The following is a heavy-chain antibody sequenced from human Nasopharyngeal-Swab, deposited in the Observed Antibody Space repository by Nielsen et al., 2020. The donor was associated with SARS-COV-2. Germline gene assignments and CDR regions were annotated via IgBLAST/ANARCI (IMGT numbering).Heavy chain of an antibody. V-gene: IGHV3-30*18. Sequence: GESLKISCTASGFSFNNYGMHWVRQAPGKGLEWVAVISYEGSKKKYAESVEGRFTISRDCSKNTLYLQMNSLRPEDTAMYYCAKANVIFWFGQFKNDGFDIWGQGTMVVVSS. D-gene: IGHD3-10*01. CDR3: AKANVIFWFGQFKNDGFDI. CDR2: ISYEGSKK. J-gene: IGHJ3*02. CDR1: GFSFNNYG.